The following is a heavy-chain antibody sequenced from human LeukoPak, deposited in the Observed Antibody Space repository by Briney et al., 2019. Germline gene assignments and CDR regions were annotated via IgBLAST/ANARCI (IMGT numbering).Heavy chain of an antibody. V-gene: IGHV4-59*08. CDR3: ARQGSGAGTTAVDS. CDR1: GGSISSYN. Sequence: PETLTLTCTVSGGSISSYNWSWIRQPPGKGLEWIGDIYYSGSTNYNPSLKSRVTISVDKSKNQFSLKLSSVTAAATDVYYCARQGSGAGTTAVDSGGQGTMVTVSA. CDR2: IYYSGST. J-gene: IGHJ3*02. D-gene: IGHD6-19*01.